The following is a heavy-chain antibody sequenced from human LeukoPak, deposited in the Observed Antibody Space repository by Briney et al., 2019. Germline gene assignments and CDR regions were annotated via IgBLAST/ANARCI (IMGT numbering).Heavy chain of an antibody. Sequence: PGGSLRLSGVLSGFTFTSAPMNWVRQAPGKGLEWVSTSGTDGDTYYADSVKGRFTISRDNSKNTVHLQMTSLRVEDTAVYYCATKTPGNYPYDYWGQGTLVIVSP. J-gene: IGHJ4*02. CDR2: SGTDGDT. V-gene: IGHV3-23*01. CDR3: ATKTPGNYPYDY. D-gene: IGHD3-22*01. CDR1: GFTFTSAP.